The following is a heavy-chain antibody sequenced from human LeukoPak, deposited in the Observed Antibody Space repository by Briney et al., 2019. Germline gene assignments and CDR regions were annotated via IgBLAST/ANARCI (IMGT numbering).Heavy chain of an antibody. CDR2: MNGEGTTI. CDR1: GLTFRTTW. Sequence: GGSLRLSCATSGLTFRTTWMHWVRQAPGKGLMWVSRMNGEGTTIDYADSVKGRFTISRDNSKNTLYLQMNSLRAEDTAVYYCARETDSSGYLGPWGQGTLVTVSS. V-gene: IGHV3-74*01. J-gene: IGHJ5*02. CDR3: ARETDSSGYLGP. D-gene: IGHD3-22*01.